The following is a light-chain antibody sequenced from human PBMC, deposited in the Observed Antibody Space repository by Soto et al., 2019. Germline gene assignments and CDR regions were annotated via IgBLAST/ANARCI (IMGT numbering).Light chain of an antibody. J-gene: IGKJ2*01. CDR1: QSVLHSSNNKDY. CDR3: QQHYNPHPYT. CDR2: WTS. Sequence: DIVVTQSPDSLAVSLGERATINCKTSQSVLHSSNNKDYIAWYQQKAGQPPKLLIYWTSTRESGVPDRFSGSGSVTDITLTISSLQAEDVAVHYCQQHYNPHPYTFGHGTKLEIK. V-gene: IGKV4-1*01.